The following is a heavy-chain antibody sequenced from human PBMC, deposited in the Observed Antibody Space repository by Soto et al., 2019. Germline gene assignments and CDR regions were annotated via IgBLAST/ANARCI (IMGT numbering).Heavy chain of an antibody. D-gene: IGHD3-22*01. CDR1: GFTFSSYA. V-gene: IGHV3-23*01. CDR2: ASGNGGYT. J-gene: IGHJ4*02. Sequence: GGSLRLSCAASGFTFSSYAMSWVRQAPGKGLEWVSAASGNGGYTYYADSVKGRFTTSRDNSKNKLYLQMNRLGAEDTAVYYCAKDVSFNMVSSDNNFDSWGQGNAVTVSS. CDR3: AKDVSFNMVSSDNNFDS.